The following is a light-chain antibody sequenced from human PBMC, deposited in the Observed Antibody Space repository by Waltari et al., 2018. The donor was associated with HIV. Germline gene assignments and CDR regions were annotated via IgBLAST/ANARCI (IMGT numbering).Light chain of an antibody. CDR1: KNVFHSSNNRDY. V-gene: IGKV4-1*01. CDR3: QQTYTIPPT. Sequence: IVMTQSPESLAVSLGERATIECPCSKNVFHSSNNRDYLSCYQQKQGQPPKLIIYWASSRQSGVPDRFSGSGSETDFTLTISSLQAEDVAVYFCQQTYTIPPTFGGGTKVEIK. CDR2: WAS. J-gene: IGKJ4*01.